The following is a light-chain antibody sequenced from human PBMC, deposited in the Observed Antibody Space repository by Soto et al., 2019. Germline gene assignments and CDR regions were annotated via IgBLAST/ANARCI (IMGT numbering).Light chain of an antibody. V-gene: IGKV3-11*01. CDR3: QQRNNWPLT. Sequence: EIGLTHAPATLSLSPGERATLSFRASQSVITYLAWYQQKPGQAPRPLIYEALNRATGIPARFSGSGYGTDFNLTISSLETEDFAVYYGQQRNNWPLTFGQGTKVDIK. CDR1: QSVITY. CDR2: EAL. J-gene: IGKJ1*01.